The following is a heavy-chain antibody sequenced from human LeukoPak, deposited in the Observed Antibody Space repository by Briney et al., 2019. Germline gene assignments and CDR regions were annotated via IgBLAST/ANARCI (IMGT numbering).Heavy chain of an antibody. CDR3: ARTPLRGATFFTSYPNWFDT. V-gene: IGHV4-61*02. Sequence: SETLSLTCTVSGDSISSGDYYWSWIRQPAGKGLEWIGRVYSSGSTDYNPSLKSRLSISVDTSKIQFSLRLSSVTVADTAVYYCARTPLRGATFFTSYPNWFDTWGQGTLVTVSS. J-gene: IGHJ5*02. CDR1: GDSISSGDYY. CDR2: VYSSGST. D-gene: IGHD3-10*01.